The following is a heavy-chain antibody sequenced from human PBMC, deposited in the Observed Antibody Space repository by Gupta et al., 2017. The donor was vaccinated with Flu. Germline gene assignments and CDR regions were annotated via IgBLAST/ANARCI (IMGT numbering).Heavy chain of an antibody. J-gene: IGHJ4*02. CDR3: ARGGRMSVAASYFDF. CDR2: IDHRGNY. D-gene: IGHD6-19*01. Sequence: QVHLQESGPGLVKPSETLYLTCSVSDFSISSGHHWGWIRQPPGKGLEWIATIDHRGNYYINPSLRSRVTISVVPSENQFSLKLYSVTAADRALYYCARGGRMSVAASYFDFWGQGTLVNVSS. V-gene: IGHV4-38-2*02. CDR1: DFSISSGHH.